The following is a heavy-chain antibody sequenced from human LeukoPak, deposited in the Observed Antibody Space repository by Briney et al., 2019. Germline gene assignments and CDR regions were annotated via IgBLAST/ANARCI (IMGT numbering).Heavy chain of an antibody. CDR3: ARDRQGSGYDLSWFDY. D-gene: IGHD5-12*01. CDR2: INHSGST. V-gene: IGHV4-34*01. Sequence: SETLFLTCAVYGGSFSGYYWSWIRQPPGKGLEWIGEINHSGSTNYNPSLKSRVTISVDTSKNQFSLKLSSVTAADTAVYYCARDRQGSGYDLSWFDYWGQGTLVTVSS. J-gene: IGHJ4*02. CDR1: GGSFSGYY.